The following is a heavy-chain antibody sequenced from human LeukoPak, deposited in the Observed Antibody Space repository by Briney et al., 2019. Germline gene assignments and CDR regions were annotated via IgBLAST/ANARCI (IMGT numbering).Heavy chain of an antibody. Sequence: GGSLRLSCAASGFTFSSYSMNWIRLAPGEGLEWVSSISSSSSYIYYADSVKGRFTISRDNAKNSLYLQMNSLRAEDTAVYYCARDLWGATPSVDYWGQGTLVTVSS. CDR2: ISSSSSYI. D-gene: IGHD1-26*01. V-gene: IGHV3-21*01. CDR3: ARDLWGATPSVDY. J-gene: IGHJ4*02. CDR1: GFTFSSYS.